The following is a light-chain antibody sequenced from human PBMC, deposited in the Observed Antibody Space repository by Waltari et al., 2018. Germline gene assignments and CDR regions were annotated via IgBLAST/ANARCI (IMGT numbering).Light chain of an antibody. Sequence: EIVLTQSPGTLSLSPGERATLSCRASQSVSRYLAWYQQKPGQAPRLLIYDASTRAAGIPDRFSGSGSGTDFSLTISRLEAEDFAVYYCQHHVRLPATFGQGTKVEIK. V-gene: IGKV3-20*01. J-gene: IGKJ1*01. CDR3: QHHVRLPAT. CDR2: DAS. CDR1: QSVSRY.